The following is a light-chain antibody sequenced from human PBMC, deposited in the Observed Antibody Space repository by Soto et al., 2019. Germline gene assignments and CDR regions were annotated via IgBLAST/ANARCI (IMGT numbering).Light chain of an antibody. CDR3: SSYAGTDIFYV. Sequence: QSALTQPPSASGSPGQSVTISCTGTSSDVGGYNYVSWYQQHPGKAPKLMIYEVSKRPSGVPDRFSGSKSANTASLTVSGLQAEDEADYYCSSYAGTDIFYVFGTGTKVTVL. J-gene: IGLJ1*01. CDR2: EVS. CDR1: SSDVGGYNY. V-gene: IGLV2-8*01.